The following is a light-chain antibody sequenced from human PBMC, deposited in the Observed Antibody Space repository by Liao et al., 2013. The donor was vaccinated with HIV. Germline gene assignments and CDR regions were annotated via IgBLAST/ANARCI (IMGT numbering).Light chain of an antibody. Sequence: SYEVTQPPSVSVSPGQTASISCSGDKLGDKYAHWYQQKPGQSPVLVIYEDTKRPSGIPERFSGSNSGNTATLTISGTQAMDEADYYCQAWDTRLVVFGGGTKLTVL. CDR1: KLGDKY. J-gene: IGLJ2*01. CDR3: QAWDTRLVV. CDR2: EDT. V-gene: IGLV3-1*01.